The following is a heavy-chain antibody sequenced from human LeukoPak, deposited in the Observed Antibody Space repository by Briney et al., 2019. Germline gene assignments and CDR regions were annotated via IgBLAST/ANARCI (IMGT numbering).Heavy chain of an antibody. CDR2: IYSGGST. D-gene: IGHD3-10*01. Sequence: GGSLRLSCAASGFTVSSNYMSWVRQAPGKGLEWVSVIYSGGSTYYADSVKGRFTISRHNSKNTLYLQMNSLRTEDTAVYYCAKARGSMVDYYYYGMDVWGQGTTVTVSS. V-gene: IGHV3-53*01. CDR1: GFTVSSNY. CDR3: AKARGSMVDYYYYGMDV. J-gene: IGHJ6*02.